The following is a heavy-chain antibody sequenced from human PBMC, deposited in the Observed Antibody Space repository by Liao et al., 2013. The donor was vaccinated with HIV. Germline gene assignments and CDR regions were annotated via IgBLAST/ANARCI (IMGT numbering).Heavy chain of an antibody. CDR2: ILYSGST. V-gene: IGHV4-59*12. CDR3: ARGNLGSGPDC. Sequence: QVQLQESGPGLVKPSETLSLTCNVSGASISSYYWTWIRQSPGKGLEWIGHILYSGSTNYNPSLRGRVTISLEMSENQFSLKLSSATATDTAVYYCARGNLGSGPDCWGQGIPVTVSS. D-gene: IGHD2-15*01. CDR1: GASISSYY. J-gene: IGHJ4*02.